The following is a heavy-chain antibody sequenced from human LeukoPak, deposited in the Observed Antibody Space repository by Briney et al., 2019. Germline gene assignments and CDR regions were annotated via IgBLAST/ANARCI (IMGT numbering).Heavy chain of an antibody. CDR3: AKAPSGRAVAGSGN. CDR2: ISGSGGST. D-gene: IGHD6-19*01. V-gene: IGHV3-23*01. J-gene: IGHJ4*02. Sequence: PGGSLRLSCAAPGFTFSSYGMSWVRQAPGKGLKSVSAISGSGGSTYYADSVKGRFTISRDNSKNTLYLQMNSLRAEDTAVYYCAKAPSGRAVAGSGNWGQGTLVTVSS. CDR1: GFTFSSYG.